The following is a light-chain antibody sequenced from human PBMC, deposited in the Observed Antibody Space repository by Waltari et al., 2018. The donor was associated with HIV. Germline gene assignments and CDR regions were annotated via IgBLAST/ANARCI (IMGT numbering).Light chain of an antibody. CDR2: AAS. CDR3: QQYYSYPHT. Sequence: PSSFSASTGDRVTITCRASQGISSYLAWYQQKPGKAPKLLIYAASTLQSGVPSRFSGSGSGTDFTLTISCLQSEDFATYYCQQYYSYPHTFGGGTKVEIK. J-gene: IGKJ4*01. CDR1: QGISSY. V-gene: IGKV1-8*01.